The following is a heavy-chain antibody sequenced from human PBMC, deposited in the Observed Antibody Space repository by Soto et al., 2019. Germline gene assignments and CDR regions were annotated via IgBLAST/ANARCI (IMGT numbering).Heavy chain of an antibody. CDR3: ARSGATGTGYYFDY. CDR1: GFTYSSYA. D-gene: IGHD1-1*01. Sequence: EVQLLESGGGLVQPGGSLRLSCAASGFTYSSYAMSWVRQAPGKGLEWVSALSGRGGSTYYADSVKGRFTISRDNSKNMLYLQMNSLRAEDTAVYYCARSGATGTGYYFDYWGQGTLVTVSS. J-gene: IGHJ4*02. V-gene: IGHV3-23*01. CDR2: LSGRGGST.